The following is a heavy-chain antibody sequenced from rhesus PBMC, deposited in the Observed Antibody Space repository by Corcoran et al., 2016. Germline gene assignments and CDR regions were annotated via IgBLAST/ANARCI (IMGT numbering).Heavy chain of an antibody. D-gene: IGHD5-24*01. V-gene: IGHV5-2*01. Sequence: EVQLVQSGAEVKRPGESLKISCKTSGYSFTSYWISWVRPMPGKGLGRMGAMSPAESETRSRPPSQGQATISADKSISPTYLQWSSLKASDSATYYCAKSKAGYSLFDYWGQGVLVTVSS. CDR3: AKSKAGYSLFDY. J-gene: IGHJ4*01. CDR1: GYSFTSYW. CDR2: MSPAESET.